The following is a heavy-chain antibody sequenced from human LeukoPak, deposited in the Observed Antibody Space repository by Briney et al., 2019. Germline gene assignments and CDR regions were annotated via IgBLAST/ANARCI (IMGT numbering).Heavy chain of an antibody. CDR1: GFTFSSYW. J-gene: IGHJ4*02. D-gene: IGHD5-18*01. CDR2: INTDGSST. Sequence: GGSLRLSCAASGFTFSSYWMHWVRQAPGKGLVWVSRINTDGSSTSYADSVKGRFTISRDNAKNTLYLQMNNLRAEDTAVYYCARDLVARRGYSYGVFDYWGQGTLVTVSS. V-gene: IGHV3-74*01. CDR3: ARDLVARRGYSYGVFDY.